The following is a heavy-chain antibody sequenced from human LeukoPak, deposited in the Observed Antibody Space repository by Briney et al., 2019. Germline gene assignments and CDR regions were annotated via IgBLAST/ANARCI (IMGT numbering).Heavy chain of an antibody. J-gene: IGHJ4*02. CDR2: IYYSGST. CDR1: GGSISSSSYY. V-gene: IGHV4-39*07. Sequence: SETLSLTCTVSGGSISSSSYYWGWIRQPPGKGLEWIGYIYYSGSTYCNPSLKSRVTISVDTSKNQFSLKLSSVTAADTAVYYCARELAAAGMFDYWGQGTLVTVSS. CDR3: ARELAAAGMFDY. D-gene: IGHD6-13*01.